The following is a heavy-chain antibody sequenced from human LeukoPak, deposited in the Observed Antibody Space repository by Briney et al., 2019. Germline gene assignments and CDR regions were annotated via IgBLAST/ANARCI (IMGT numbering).Heavy chain of an antibody. CDR1: GFTFSSYG. CDR2: IWYDGSNK. Sequence: PGGSLRLSCAASGFTFSSYGMHWVRQAPGKGLEWVAVIWYDGSNKYYADSVKGRFTISRDNSKNTLYLQMNSLRAEDTAVYYCAREGRSGSFRGPIDYWGQGTLVTVSS. CDR3: AREGRSGSFRGPIDY. D-gene: IGHD1-26*01. V-gene: IGHV3-33*01. J-gene: IGHJ4*02.